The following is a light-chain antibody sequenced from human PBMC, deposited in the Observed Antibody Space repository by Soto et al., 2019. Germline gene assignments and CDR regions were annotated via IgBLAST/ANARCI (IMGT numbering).Light chain of an antibody. CDR2: GAS. V-gene: IGKV3-20*01. CDR1: QSVSRY. Sequence: IVLTQSPATLSVSPGERATLSCRAGQSVSRYLAWYQQRPGQAPRLLIYGASSRATGTLDRFSGSGSGTDFTLTISRLEPEDFAMYYCQQYGSLPYTFGQGTRLEIK. J-gene: IGKJ5*01. CDR3: QQYGSLPYT.